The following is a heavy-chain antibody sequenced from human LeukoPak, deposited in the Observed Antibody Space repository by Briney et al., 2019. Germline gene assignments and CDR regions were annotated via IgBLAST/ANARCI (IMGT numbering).Heavy chain of an antibody. CDR3: NTHSLDIVASIGGY. V-gene: IGHV3-15*01. Sequence: GGSLRLSCAASGFTFRNTWMNWVRQAPGKGLEWVGRIKRKTDGGTTDYAAPVKGRFTISRDDSKNTLYLQMNSLNTEDTAVYYCNTHSLDIVASIGGYWGQGTLVTVSS. CDR1: GFTFRNTW. CDR2: IKRKTDGGTT. J-gene: IGHJ4*02. D-gene: IGHD5-12*01.